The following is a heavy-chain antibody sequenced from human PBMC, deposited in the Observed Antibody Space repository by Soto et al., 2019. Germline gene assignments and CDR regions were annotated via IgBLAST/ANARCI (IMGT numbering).Heavy chain of an antibody. Sequence: ASGKVSIQASCYTFTSYGISWVRQAPGQGLEWMGWISAYNGNTNYAQKLQGRVTMTTDTSTSTAYMELRSLRSDDTAVYYCARDLFTMIVVVTPGHAFDIWGQGTVVPVSS. J-gene: IGHJ3*02. CDR2: ISAYNGNT. V-gene: IGHV1-18*04. CDR3: ARDLFTMIVVVTPGHAFDI. CDR1: CYTFTSYG. D-gene: IGHD3-22*01.